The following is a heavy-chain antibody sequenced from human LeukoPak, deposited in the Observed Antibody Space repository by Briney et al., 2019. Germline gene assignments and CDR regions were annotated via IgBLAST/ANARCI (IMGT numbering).Heavy chain of an antibody. CDR1: GFTFSSYS. V-gene: IGHV3-21*01. Sequence: GGSLRLSCAASGFTFSSYSMNWVRQAPGKGLEWVSSISSSSSYIYYADSVKGRFTISRDNAKNSLYLRMNSLRAEDTAVYYCARDFKPLRNLAVAGTGYWGQGTLVTVSS. D-gene: IGHD6-19*01. CDR3: ARDFKPLRNLAVAGTGY. CDR2: ISSSSSYI. J-gene: IGHJ4*02.